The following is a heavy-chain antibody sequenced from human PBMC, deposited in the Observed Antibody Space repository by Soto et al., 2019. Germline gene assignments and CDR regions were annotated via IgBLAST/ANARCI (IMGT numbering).Heavy chain of an antibody. D-gene: IGHD6-13*01. V-gene: IGHV5-10-1*01. CDR1: GYSFTSYW. CDR3: ARRGAAAGTYYYYGMDV. J-gene: IGHJ6*02. Sequence: GESLKISCKGSGYSFTSYWISWARQMPGKGLEWMGRIDPSDSYTNYSPSFQGHVTISADKSISTAYLQWSSLKASDTAMYYCARRGAAAGTYYYYGMDVWGQGTTVTVSS. CDR2: IDPSDSYT.